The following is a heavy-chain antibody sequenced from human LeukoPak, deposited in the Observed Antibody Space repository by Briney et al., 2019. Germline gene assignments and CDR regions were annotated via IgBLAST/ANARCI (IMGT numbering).Heavy chain of an antibody. CDR3: ARLANWGLRGDY. CDR2: INHSGST. D-gene: IGHD7-27*01. Sequence: SETLSLTCAVYGGSFSGYYWSWLRQPPGKGLEWIGEINHSGSTNYNPSLKSRVTISVDTSKNQFSLKLSSVTAADTAVYYCARLANWGLRGDYWGQGTLVTVSS. V-gene: IGHV4-34*01. CDR1: GGSFSGYY. J-gene: IGHJ4*02.